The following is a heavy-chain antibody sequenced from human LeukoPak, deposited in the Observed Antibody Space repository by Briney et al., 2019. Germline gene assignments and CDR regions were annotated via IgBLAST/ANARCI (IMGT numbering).Heavy chain of an antibody. CDR3: AREKRAIVGAKGQDPRRAFDP. CDR2: IYYSGST. D-gene: IGHD1-26*01. V-gene: IGHV4-39*07. Sequence: SEALSLTCTVSGGSISSSSYYWGWIRQPPGKGLEWIGSIYYSGSTYYSPSLKSRVTISVDTSKNQFSLKLSSVTAADTAVYYCAREKRAIVGAKGQDPRRAFDPWGQGTLVTVSS. CDR1: GGSISSSSYY. J-gene: IGHJ5*02.